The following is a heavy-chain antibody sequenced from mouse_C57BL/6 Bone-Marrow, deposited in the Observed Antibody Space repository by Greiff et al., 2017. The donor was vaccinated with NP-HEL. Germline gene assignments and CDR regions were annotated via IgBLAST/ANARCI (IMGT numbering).Heavy chain of an antibody. Sequence: EVNVVESGGGLVQPGESLKLSCESNEYAFPSHDMSWVRKTPEKRLELVAAINSDGGSTYYPDTMERRFIISRDNTKKTLYLQMSSLRSEDAALYYCASYGSYAMDYWGQGTSVTVSS. CDR1: EYAFPSHD. J-gene: IGHJ4*01. V-gene: IGHV5-2*01. D-gene: IGHD2-2*01. CDR2: INSDGGST. CDR3: ASYGSYAMDY.